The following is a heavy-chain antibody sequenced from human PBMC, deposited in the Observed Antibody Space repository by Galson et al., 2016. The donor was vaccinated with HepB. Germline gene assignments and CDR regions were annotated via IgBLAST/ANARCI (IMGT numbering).Heavy chain of an antibody. V-gene: IGHV4-59*12. Sequence: SETLSLTCTVSGVSTKSYYWSWIRQPPGKGLEWIGYIYYSGTTNYNPSPRSRVTMSVDTSKNQFSLNLSSVTAADTAVYYCARESSSWYQNWFDPWGQGTLVTVSS. CDR2: IYYSGTT. D-gene: IGHD6-13*01. J-gene: IGHJ5*02. CDR1: GVSTKSYY. CDR3: ARESSSWYQNWFDP.